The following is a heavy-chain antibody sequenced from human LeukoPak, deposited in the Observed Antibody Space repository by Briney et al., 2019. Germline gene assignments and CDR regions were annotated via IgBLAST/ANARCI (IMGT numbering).Heavy chain of an antibody. CDR3: ARAREGGDRRRGPTTPNWFDP. V-gene: IGHV1-69*01. CDR2: IIPIFGTA. Sequence: GGSLRLSCAASGFTFSSYAISWVRQAPGQGLEWMGGIIPIFGTANYAQKFQGRVTITADESTSTAYMELSSLRSEDTAVYYCARAREGGDRRRGPTTPNWFDPWGQGTLVTVSS. CDR1: GFTFSSYA. D-gene: IGHD4-17*01. J-gene: IGHJ5*02.